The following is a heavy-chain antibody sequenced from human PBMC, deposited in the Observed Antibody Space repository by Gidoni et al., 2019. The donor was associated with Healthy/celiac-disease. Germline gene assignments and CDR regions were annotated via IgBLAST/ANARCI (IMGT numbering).Heavy chain of an antibody. CDR1: GLPFSSYA. D-gene: IGHD7-27*01. CDR3: AKDIIATGDADY. Sequence: EVQLLESGGGLVQPGGSLRLSCVASGLPFSSYAMSWVRQAPGKGLEWVSGITGTGSGGSTYYADSVKGRFTISRDNSKSTLYLQMNSLRAEDTAVYYCAKDIIATGDADYWGQGTLVTVSS. V-gene: IGHV3-23*01. J-gene: IGHJ4*02. CDR2: ITGTGSGGST.